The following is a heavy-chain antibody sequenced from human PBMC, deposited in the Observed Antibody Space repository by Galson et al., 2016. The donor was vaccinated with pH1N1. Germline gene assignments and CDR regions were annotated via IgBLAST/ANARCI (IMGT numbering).Heavy chain of an antibody. J-gene: IGHJ4*02. CDR3: VKRPTAATGPFEY. D-gene: IGHD6-13*01. CDR2: ITASGGNT. Sequence: APGKGLEWVSSITASGGNTYYADSVKGRFTISRDNSKTTLFLQMNSLRAEDKAVYYCVKRPTAATGPFEYWGQGTLVTVSS. V-gene: IGHV3-23*01.